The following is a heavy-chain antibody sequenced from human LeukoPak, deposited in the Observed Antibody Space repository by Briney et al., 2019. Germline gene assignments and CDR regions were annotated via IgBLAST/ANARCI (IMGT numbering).Heavy chain of an antibody. CDR3: ARAKYYDSRGYSVREAYDI. Sequence: GGTLRLSCAASGFTFSSYTMHWVRRAPGKGLEWVAVISHDGNIKYHADSMKDRFTISRDNSRNTLYLQMNNLRPEDTAVYSCARAKYYDSRGYSVREAYDIWGQGTMVTVSS. J-gene: IGHJ3*02. V-gene: IGHV3-30*04. CDR2: ISHDGNIK. CDR1: GFTFSSYT. D-gene: IGHD3-22*01.